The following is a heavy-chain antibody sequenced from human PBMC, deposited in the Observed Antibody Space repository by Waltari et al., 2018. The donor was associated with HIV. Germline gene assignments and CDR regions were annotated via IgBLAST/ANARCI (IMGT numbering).Heavy chain of an antibody. CDR2: IKSDVSEK. J-gene: IGHJ3*02. D-gene: IGHD5-18*01. Sequence: EVQLVESGGGLVKPGGSLRVSCVASGFTFSSYWMVWVRQAPGRGLDVCANIKSDVSEKSYVESVKGRFTISRDNAKNSLFLQLNSLRAEDTVVYDCAGDLNTYMGRIWVQGTMVTVSS. V-gene: IGHV3-7*04. CDR3: AGDLNTYMGRI. CDR1: GFTFSSYW.